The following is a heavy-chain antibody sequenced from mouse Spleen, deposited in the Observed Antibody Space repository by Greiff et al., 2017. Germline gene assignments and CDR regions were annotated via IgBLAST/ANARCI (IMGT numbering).Heavy chain of an antibody. V-gene: IGHV1-82*01. D-gene: IGHD1-2*01. CDR2: IYPGDGDT. CDR3: ARDYGYPWFAY. J-gene: IGHJ3*01. Sequence: QVQLQQSGPELVKPGASVKISCKASGYAFSSSWMNWVKQRPGKGLEWIGRIYPGDGDTNYNGKFKGKATLTADKSSSTAYMQLSSLTSEDSAVYFCARDYGYPWFAYWGQGTLVTVSA. CDR1: GYAFSSSW.